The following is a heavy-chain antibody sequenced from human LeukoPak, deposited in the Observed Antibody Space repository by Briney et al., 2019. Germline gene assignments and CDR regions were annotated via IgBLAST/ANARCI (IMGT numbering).Heavy chain of an antibody. D-gene: IGHD3-10*01. CDR3: AKDTREVWFGESSPA. CDR2: ISGSVSST. V-gene: IGHV3-23*01. CDR1: GFTFISYA. Sequence: PGRSLRLSCAVSGFTFISYAMGWVRQAAGDGREWVSAISGSVSSTYYADSVKVRFTISRHNSKNTLYRQMNSLRAEDTAVYYCAKDTREVWFGESSPAWGQGTLVTVSS. J-gene: IGHJ5*02.